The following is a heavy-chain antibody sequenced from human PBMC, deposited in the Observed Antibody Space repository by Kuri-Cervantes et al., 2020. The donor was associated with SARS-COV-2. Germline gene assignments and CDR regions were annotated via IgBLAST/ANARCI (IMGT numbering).Heavy chain of an antibody. D-gene: IGHD2-2*01. CDR3: AREGCSSTSCYSAWFNP. CDR2: INPNSGGT. CDR1: GYTFTGYY. V-gene: IGHV1-2*02. Sequence: ASVKVSCKASGYTFTGYYMHWVRQAPGQGLEWMGWINPNSGGTNYAQKLQGRVTMTTDTSTSTAYMELRSLRPEDTAVYYCAREGCSSTSCYSAWFNPWGQGTLVTVSS. J-gene: IGHJ5*02.